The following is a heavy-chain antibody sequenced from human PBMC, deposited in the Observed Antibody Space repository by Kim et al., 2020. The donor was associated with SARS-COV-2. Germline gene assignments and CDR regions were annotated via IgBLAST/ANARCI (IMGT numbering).Heavy chain of an antibody. CDR1: GYTFTSYG. CDR2: ISAYNGNT. CDR3: ARDPVGSDYYGSPGWRFDP. D-gene: IGHD3-10*01. J-gene: IGHJ5*02. Sequence: ASVKVSCKASGYTFTSYGISWVRQAPGQGLEWMGWISAYNGNTNYAQKLQGRVTMTTDTSTSTAYMELRSLRSDDTAVYYCARDPVGSDYYGSPGWRFDPWGQGTLVTVSS. V-gene: IGHV1-18*04.